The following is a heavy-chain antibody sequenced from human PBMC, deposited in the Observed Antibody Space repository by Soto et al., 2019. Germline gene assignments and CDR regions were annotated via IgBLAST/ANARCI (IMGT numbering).Heavy chain of an antibody. V-gene: IGHV1-18*01. CDR3: ARDLIVGSTPPYYFDY. D-gene: IGHD1-26*01. CDR2: ISAYNGNT. Sequence: QVQLVQSGAEVKKPGASVKVSCKASGYTFTSYGISWVRQAPGQGLEGMGWISAYNGNTNYAQKLQVRVTMTTDTSTSTAYMELRSLRSDDTAGYYCARDLIVGSTPPYYFDYWGQGTLVTVSS. J-gene: IGHJ4*02. CDR1: GYTFTSYG.